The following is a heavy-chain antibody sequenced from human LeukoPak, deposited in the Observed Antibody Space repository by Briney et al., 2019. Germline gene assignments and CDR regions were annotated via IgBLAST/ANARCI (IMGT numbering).Heavy chain of an antibody. CDR2: IYYSGST. D-gene: IGHD6-13*01. V-gene: IGHV4-4*02. J-gene: IGHJ6*02. Sequence: PSGTLSLTCAVSGDSITSDKWWTWVRQPPGKGLEWIGSIYYSGSTYYNPSLKSRVTISVDTSKNQFSLKLSSVTAADTAVYYCARQEVEVAAAGTIYYYYYGMDVWGQGTTVTVSS. CDR1: GDSITSDKW. CDR3: ARQEVEVAAAGTIYYYYYGMDV.